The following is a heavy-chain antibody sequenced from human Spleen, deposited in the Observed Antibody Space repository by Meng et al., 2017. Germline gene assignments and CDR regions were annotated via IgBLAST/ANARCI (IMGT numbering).Heavy chain of an antibody. CDR3: ARSVYDSSAMVDP. CDR2: INVGNGNT. J-gene: IGHJ5*02. Sequence: VQLVQSGAEVKKPGASGKVLCQASGYTFTTYGFHWVRQAPGQRLEWMGWINVGNGNTKYSQKFQGRVTIIRDTSASTAYMELSSLRSEDTAVYYCARSVYDSSAMVDPWGQGTLVTVSS. V-gene: IGHV1-3*01. CDR1: GYTFTTYG. D-gene: IGHD3-22*01.